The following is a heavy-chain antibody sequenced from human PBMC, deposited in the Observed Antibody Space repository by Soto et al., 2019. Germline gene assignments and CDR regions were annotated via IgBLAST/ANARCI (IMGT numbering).Heavy chain of an antibody. J-gene: IGHJ4*02. Sequence: PGGSLRLSCAASGFTFSSYAMSWFRKAPGKGLKWISSISGSGTSTYYADSVKGRFTISRDNSKNTMYLQMNSLRAEDTALYFCAKENTPDYGDYVDYWGQGTLVTVSS. CDR2: ISGSGTST. CDR3: AKENTPDYGDYVDY. CDR1: GFTFSSYA. D-gene: IGHD4-17*01. V-gene: IGHV3-23*01.